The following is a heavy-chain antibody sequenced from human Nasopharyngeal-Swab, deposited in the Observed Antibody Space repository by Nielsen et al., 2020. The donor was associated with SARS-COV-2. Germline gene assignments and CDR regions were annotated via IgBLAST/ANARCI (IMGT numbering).Heavy chain of an antibody. CDR2: ISYDGSNK. D-gene: IGHD6-19*01. V-gene: IGHV3-30*04. Sequence: GESLKISCAASGFTFSSYAMHWVRQAPGKGLEWVAVISYDGSNKYYADSVKGRFTISRDNPKNTLYLQMNSLRAEDTAVYYCARSSGGYWYFDLWGRGTLVTVSS. J-gene: IGHJ2*01. CDR3: ARSSGGYWYFDL. CDR1: GFTFSSYA.